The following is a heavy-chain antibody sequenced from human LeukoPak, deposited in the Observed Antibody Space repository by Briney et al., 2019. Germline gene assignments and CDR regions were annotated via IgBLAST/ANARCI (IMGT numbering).Heavy chain of an antibody. CDR1: GYTFTSYA. D-gene: IGHD3-3*01. J-gene: IGHJ5*02. V-gene: IGHV1-3*01. CDR3: ARDSTPYYDFWSSLNWFDP. Sequence: ASVKVSCKASGYTFTSYAMHWVRQAPGHRLEWMGWINAGNGNTKYSQKFQGRVTITRDTSASTAYMELSSLRSEDTAVYYCARDSTPYYDFWSSLNWFDPWGQGTLVTVSS. CDR2: INAGNGNT.